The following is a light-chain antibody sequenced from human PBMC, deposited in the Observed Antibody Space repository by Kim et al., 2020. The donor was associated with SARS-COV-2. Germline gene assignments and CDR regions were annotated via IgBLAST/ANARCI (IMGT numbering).Light chain of an antibody. Sequence: GERAILYCRASQTIGISLGWYQHKLGQAPRLLNDDAANRAAGIPDRFSGGGYGTDFTLTISSLEPEDFAIYYCQQRNNWPPAVTFGGGTKVDIK. CDR2: DAA. CDR3: QQRNNWPPAVT. CDR1: QTIGIS. J-gene: IGKJ4*01. V-gene: IGKV3-11*01.